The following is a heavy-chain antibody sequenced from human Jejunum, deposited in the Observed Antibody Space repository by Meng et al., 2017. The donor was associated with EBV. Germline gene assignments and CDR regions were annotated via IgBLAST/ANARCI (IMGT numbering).Heavy chain of an antibody. J-gene: IGHJ5*02. D-gene: IGHD3-10*01. V-gene: IGHV4-59*01. Sequence: QVQLQESGPGLVKPSETLSLTCTVSGASITDYNWSWIRLSPGEGLEWIGYISSGGFTNPNPSLKSRVAMSADTSKNQISLKLTSVTTADTAFYYCARAYYYGSGNYAWFSPWGPGTLVTVSS. CDR3: ARAYYYGSGNYAWFSP. CDR1: GASITDYN. CDR2: ISSGGFT.